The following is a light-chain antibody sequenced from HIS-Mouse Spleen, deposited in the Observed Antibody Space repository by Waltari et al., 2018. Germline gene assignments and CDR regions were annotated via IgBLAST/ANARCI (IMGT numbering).Light chain of an antibody. Sequence: QSALTQPASVSGSPGQSITISCTGTSSDVGGYNYVSWYQQHPGKAPKLMIYDVSNRPSGVSNRFSGSTSGNTASLTISGLQAEDEADYYCSSYTSSSTRGVFGTGTKVTVL. CDR3: SSYTSSSTRGV. CDR2: DVS. J-gene: IGLJ1*01. CDR1: SSDVGGYNY. V-gene: IGLV2-14*03.